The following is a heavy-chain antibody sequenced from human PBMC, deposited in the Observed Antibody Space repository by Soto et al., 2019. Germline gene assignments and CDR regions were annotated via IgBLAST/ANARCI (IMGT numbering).Heavy chain of an antibody. D-gene: IGHD3-10*01. CDR3: ARYYSPADCRHLYCFDY. J-gene: IGHJ4*02. CDR1: GGSVSHGRYY. V-gene: IGHV4-61*01. Sequence: NPSETLSLTCTVSGGSVSHGRYYWSWIRQPPGKGLEWIGNVYFTGTTIYNPSLKSRVTMSVNTYNDQFFLKLTSVTASDQAVYYCARYYSPADCRHLYCFDYCGLGTLGTV. CDR2: VYFTGTT.